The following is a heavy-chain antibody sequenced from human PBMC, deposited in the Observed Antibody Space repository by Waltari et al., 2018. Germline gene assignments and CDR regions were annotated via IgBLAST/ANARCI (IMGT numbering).Heavy chain of an antibody. CDR3: ARRLEMSGITYDAFDI. D-gene: IGHD3-3*01. V-gene: IGHV4-39*01. CDR2: VSANGDT. Sequence: QLQLQESGPGLVKPSETLSLTCTVSGDSITSPIYHWGWIRQPPGKGLEWIGRVSANGDTYYNPSLMSRVTISVGTSKTQFSLKLSSVTAADTAVFYCARRLEMSGITYDAFDIWGQGTMVTVSS. J-gene: IGHJ3*02. CDR1: GDSITSPIYH.